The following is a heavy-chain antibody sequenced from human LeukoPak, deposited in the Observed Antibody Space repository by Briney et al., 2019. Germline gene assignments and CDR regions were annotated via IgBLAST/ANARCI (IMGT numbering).Heavy chain of an antibody. J-gene: IGHJ4*02. CDR1: GASISSGGYY. CDR3: ARLRLQYIFDY. D-gene: IGHD4-11*01. Sequence: PSETLSLTCNVSGASISSGGYYWSWSRQHPGKGLEWIGYIYYSGSTYYNPSLKSRVTISVDISKNQFSLRLSSVSAADTAVYYCARLRLQYIFDYWDQGALVTVSS. V-gene: IGHV4-31*03. CDR2: IYYSGST.